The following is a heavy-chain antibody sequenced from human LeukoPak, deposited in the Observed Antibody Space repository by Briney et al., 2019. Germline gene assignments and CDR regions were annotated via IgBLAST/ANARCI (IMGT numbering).Heavy chain of an antibody. J-gene: IGHJ6*03. CDR1: GFPFSTYA. Sequence: GGSLRLSCAASGFPFSTYAMHWVRQAPGKGLEWVAVISYDGRNQFYADSVKGRFTISRDNSRNTLYLQMNSLRPEATAVYYCARAGGQYYYYMDVWGKGTTVTVSS. CDR3: ARAGGQYYYYMDV. D-gene: IGHD2-15*01. CDR2: ISYDGRNQ. V-gene: IGHV3-30*04.